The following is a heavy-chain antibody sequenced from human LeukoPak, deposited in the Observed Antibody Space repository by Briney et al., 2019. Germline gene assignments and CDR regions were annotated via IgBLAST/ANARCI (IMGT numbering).Heavy chain of an antibody. CDR2: IIPIFGTA. CDR1: GGTFSSYA. D-gene: IGHD2-21*02. Sequence: ASVTVSCTASGGTFSSYAISWVRQAPGQGLEWMGGIIPIFGTANYAQKFQGRVTITADESTSTAYMELSSLRSEDTAVYYCHIVVVTASDNYFDYWGQGTLVTVSS. CDR3: HIVVVTASDNYFDY. J-gene: IGHJ4*02. V-gene: IGHV1-69*13.